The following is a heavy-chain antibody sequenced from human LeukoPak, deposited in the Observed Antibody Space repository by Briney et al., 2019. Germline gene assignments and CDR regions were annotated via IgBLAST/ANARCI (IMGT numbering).Heavy chain of an antibody. D-gene: IGHD6-19*01. CDR3: ARDGSGPGDY. CDR2: FDPSSDTT. J-gene: IGHJ4*02. CDR1: GYTFSSYF. Sequence: ASVKVSCKASGYTFSSYFMNWVRQAPGQGLEWMGIFDPSSDTTTYAQKFQARITMTRDTSTSTVYMELSNLRSDDTAVYFCARDGSGPGDYWGQGTLVTVSS. V-gene: IGHV1-46*01.